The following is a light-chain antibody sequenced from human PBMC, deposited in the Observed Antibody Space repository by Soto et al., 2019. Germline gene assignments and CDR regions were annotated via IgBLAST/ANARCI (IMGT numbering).Light chain of an antibody. CDR3: QQYHNWWT. CDR2: HAS. V-gene: IGKV3-15*01. CDR1: QSISSN. Sequence: EMVMTQSPATLSVFPGERATLSCRASQSISSNLAWYQQKPGQAPRLLIYHASTRATGIPARFSGSGSGTEFTLTISSLQSEDFAVYYCQQYHNWWTFGQGTKVDIK. J-gene: IGKJ1*01.